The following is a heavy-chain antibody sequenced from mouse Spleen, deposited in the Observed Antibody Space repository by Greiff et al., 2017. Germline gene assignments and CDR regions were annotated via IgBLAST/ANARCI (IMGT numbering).Heavy chain of an antibody. Sequence: EVQLQESGAELVRPGASVKLSCTASGFNIKDDYMHWVKQRPEQGLEWIGWIDPENGDTEYASKFQGKATITADTSSNTAYLQLSSLTSEDTAVYYCTTDRYDGESPFDYWGQGTTLTVSS. CDR3: TTDRYDGESPFDY. D-gene: IGHD2-14*01. J-gene: IGHJ2*01. CDR1: GFNIKDDY. CDR2: IDPENGDT. V-gene: IGHV14-4*01.